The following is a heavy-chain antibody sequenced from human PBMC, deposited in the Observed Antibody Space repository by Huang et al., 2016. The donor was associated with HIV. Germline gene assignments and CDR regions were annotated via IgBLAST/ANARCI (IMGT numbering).Heavy chain of an antibody. CDR1: GFTFPNAW. J-gene: IGHJ4*02. Sequence: EVQLVESGGGLVKPGGSRRLSCSDSGFTFPNAWMSWVRQAAGKGLEWDGRIKSNSNGATTDYAAPVKGRFTISRDDSKNTLYLQMNSLKTEDTAVYYCTTVPFDFWSGYFPDFWGQGTLVTVSS. CDR3: TTVPFDFWSGYFPDF. D-gene: IGHD3-3*01. CDR2: IKSNSNGATT. V-gene: IGHV3-15*01.